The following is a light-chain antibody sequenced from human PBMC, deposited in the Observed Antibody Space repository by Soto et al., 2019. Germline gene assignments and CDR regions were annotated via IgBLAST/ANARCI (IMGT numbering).Light chain of an antibody. V-gene: IGKV2-28*01. J-gene: IGKJ5*01. Sequence: EIVMTQSPLSLPVTPGEPASISCRSSQSLLHSNGYNYLDWYLQKPGQSPQLLIYLGSNRSSGVPDRFSGSGSGTHFTLTISSLQPEDAATYYCQKYNTAPYTFGQGTRLE. CDR2: LGS. CDR1: QSLLHSNGYNY. CDR3: QKYNTAPYT.